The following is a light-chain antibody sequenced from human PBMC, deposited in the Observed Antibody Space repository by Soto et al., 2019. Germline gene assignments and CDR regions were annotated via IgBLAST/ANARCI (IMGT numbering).Light chain of an antibody. CDR2: AAS. CDR3: QQSYRTPYT. V-gene: IGKV1-39*01. CDR1: QSISSY. Sequence: DIQMTQSPSSLSASVGDRVTITCRAIQSISSYLNWYQQKPGKAPKLLIYAASSLQSGVPSRFSGSGAGTDFTLTISSLQPEDFATYYCQQSYRTPYTFGQGTKLEIK. J-gene: IGKJ2*01.